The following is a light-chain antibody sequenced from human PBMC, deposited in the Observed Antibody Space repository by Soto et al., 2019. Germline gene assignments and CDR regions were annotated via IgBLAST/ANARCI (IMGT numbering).Light chain of an antibody. Sequence: EIVLTQSPGTLSLSPGERVTLSCRASQNVRSNYLAWYQQKPGQAPRLLIYGASTRASGIPERFSGSGSGTEFTLTISSLQSEDFAVYYCQQYNNWPRTFGQGTKVDNK. J-gene: IGKJ1*01. CDR2: GAS. CDR1: QNVRSN. CDR3: QQYNNWPRT. V-gene: IGKV3D-15*01.